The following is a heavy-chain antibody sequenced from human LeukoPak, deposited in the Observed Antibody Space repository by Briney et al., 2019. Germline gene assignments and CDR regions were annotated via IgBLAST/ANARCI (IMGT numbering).Heavy chain of an antibody. CDR3: TTADCSSTSCYEGYFDY. CDR2: IKSKTDGGTT. J-gene: IGHJ4*02. D-gene: IGHD2-2*01. CDR1: GFTFSNAW. Sequence: KPGGSLRLSCAASGFTFSNAWMSWVRQAPGKGLEWVGRIKSKTDGGTTDYAAPVKGRFTISRDDSKNTQYLQMNSLKTEDTAVYYCTTADCSSTSCYEGYFDYWGQGTLVTVSS. V-gene: IGHV3-15*01.